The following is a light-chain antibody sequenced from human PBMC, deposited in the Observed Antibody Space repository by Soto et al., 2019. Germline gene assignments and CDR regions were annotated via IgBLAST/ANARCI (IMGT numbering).Light chain of an antibody. CDR3: QVWDSSSDHVV. Sequence: SSELTQPPSVSVAPGKTARITCGGNNIGSKSVHWYQQKPGPAPVLVIYYDSDRPSGIPERFSGSNSGNTATLTISRVEAGDEADYYCQVWDSSSDHVVFGGGTKLTVL. V-gene: IGLV3-21*04. CDR1: NIGSKS. J-gene: IGLJ2*01. CDR2: YDS.